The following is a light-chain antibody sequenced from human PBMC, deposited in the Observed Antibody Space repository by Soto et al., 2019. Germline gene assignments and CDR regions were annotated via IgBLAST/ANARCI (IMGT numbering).Light chain of an antibody. J-gene: IGLJ2*01. CDR1: SSDVGGYNY. V-gene: IGLV2-8*01. CDR2: EVS. Sequence: QSVLTQPPSASESPGQSVTISCTETSSDVGGYNYVSWYQQHPGQAPKLMIYEVSKRPSGVPDRFSGSKSGNTASLTVSGLQAEDEADYYCSSYAGSNNYVVFGGGTKLTVL. CDR3: SSYAGSNNYVV.